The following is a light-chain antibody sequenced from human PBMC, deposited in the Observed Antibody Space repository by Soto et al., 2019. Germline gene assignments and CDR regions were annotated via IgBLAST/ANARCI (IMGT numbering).Light chain of an antibody. V-gene: IGLV2-8*01. CDR2: EVD. CDR3: SSYAASNTPLYV. CDR1: SSDVGGYDY. Sequence: QSALTQPPSASGSPGQSVTISCTGTSSDVGGYDYVSWYQQHPGEAPKLIIYEVDKRPSGLPDRFSGSKSGNTASLTVSGLQAEDEADYYCSSYAASNTPLYVFGTGTKVTVL. J-gene: IGLJ1*01.